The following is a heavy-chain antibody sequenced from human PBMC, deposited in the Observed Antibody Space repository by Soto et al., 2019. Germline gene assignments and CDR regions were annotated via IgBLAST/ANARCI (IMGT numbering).Heavy chain of an antibody. Sequence: EVQLVESGGGVVRPGGSLRLSCAASGFTFDEYALTWVRQAPGKGLEWVAGINWNGGSKGYADSVKGRFTISRDNAMCSLYLQMNNLRAEDTAFYFCARATQSYYDTSAYYSFVHWGQGAQVTVSS. CDR3: ARATQSYYDTSAYYSFVH. CDR1: GFTFDEYA. J-gene: IGHJ5*02. CDR2: INWNGGSK. D-gene: IGHD3-22*01. V-gene: IGHV3-20*04.